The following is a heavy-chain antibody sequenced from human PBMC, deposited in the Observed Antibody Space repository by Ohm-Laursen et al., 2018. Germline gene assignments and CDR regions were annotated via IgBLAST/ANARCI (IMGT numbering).Heavy chain of an antibody. J-gene: IGHJ5*02. V-gene: IGHV1-8*02. CDR1: GGTFSSYA. CDR3: ARAVRYQLLSDP. D-gene: IGHD4-23*01. CDR2: INPNSGGT. Sequence: ASVKVSCKASGGTFSSYAISWVRQAPGQGLEWMGRINPNSGGTNYAQKFQGRVTMTSDSSISTAYMELYSLTSEDTATYYCARAVRYQLLSDPWGQGTLVTVSS.